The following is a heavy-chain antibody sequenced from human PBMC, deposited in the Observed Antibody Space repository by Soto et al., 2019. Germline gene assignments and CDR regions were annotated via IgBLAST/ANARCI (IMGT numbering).Heavy chain of an antibody. V-gene: IGHV5-10-1*01. J-gene: IGHJ6*02. Sequence: GESLKISCKGSGYSFTSYWISWVRQMPGKGLEGMGRIDPSDSYTNYSPSFQGHVTISADKSISTAYLQWSSLKASDTAMYYCAREKVVAASQANYYYYGMDVWGQGTTVTVSS. CDR2: IDPSDSYT. CDR3: AREKVVAASQANYYYYGMDV. D-gene: IGHD2-15*01. CDR1: GYSFTSYW.